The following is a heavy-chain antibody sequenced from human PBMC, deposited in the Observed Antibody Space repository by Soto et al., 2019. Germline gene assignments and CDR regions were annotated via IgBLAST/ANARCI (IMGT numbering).Heavy chain of an antibody. V-gene: IGHV3-48*02. D-gene: IGHD6-6*01. CDR2: ISSSSSTI. Sequence: TGGSLRLSCAASGFTFSSYSMNWVRQAPGKGLEWVSYISSSSSTIYYADSVKGRFTISRDNAKNSLYLQMNSLRDEDTAVYYCARSPRAARPFSYYYYSGMDVWGQGTTVTVSS. CDR3: ARSPRAARPFSYYYYSGMDV. J-gene: IGHJ6*02. CDR1: GFTFSSYS.